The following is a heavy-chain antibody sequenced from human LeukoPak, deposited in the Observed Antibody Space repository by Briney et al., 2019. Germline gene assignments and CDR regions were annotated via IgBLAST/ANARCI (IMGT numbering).Heavy chain of an antibody. CDR2: ISSSGSTI. Sequence: GGSLRLSCAASGFTFSSYEMNWVRQAPGKGLEWVSYISSSGSTIYYADSVKGRFTISRDNAKNSLYLQMNSLRAEDTAVYYCAKERYSSGWHFDYWGQGTLVTVSS. V-gene: IGHV3-48*03. D-gene: IGHD6-19*01. CDR3: AKERYSSGWHFDY. J-gene: IGHJ4*02. CDR1: GFTFSSYE.